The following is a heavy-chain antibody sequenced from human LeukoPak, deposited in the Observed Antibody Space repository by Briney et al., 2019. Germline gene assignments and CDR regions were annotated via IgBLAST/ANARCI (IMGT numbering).Heavy chain of an antibody. J-gene: IGHJ3*02. Sequence: PGGSLRLSCAASGFTFSSYTMTWVRQAPGKGLEWVSVISGGGVSTNYADSVKGQFTISRDDSKNVLFLHMSRLRVEDTAVYYCAKDRRDGFLGDAFDIWGQGTMVTVSS. V-gene: IGHV3-23*01. CDR1: GFTFSSYT. CDR2: ISGGGVST. D-gene: IGHD5-24*01. CDR3: AKDRRDGFLGDAFDI.